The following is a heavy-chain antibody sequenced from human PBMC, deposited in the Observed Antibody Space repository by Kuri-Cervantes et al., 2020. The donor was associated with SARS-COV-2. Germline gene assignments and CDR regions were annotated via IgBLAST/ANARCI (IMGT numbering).Heavy chain of an antibody. J-gene: IGHJ6*02. D-gene: IGHD3-9*01. CDR2: IYSGGST. CDR1: GFTVSSNY. CDR3: ARSFEGWDV. V-gene: IGHV3-53*05. Sequence: GESLKISCAASGFTVSSNYMSWVRQAPGKGLEWVSVIYSGGSTYYADSVKGRFTISRDNSKNTLYLQMNSLRAEDTAVYYCARSFEGWDVWGQGTKVTVSS.